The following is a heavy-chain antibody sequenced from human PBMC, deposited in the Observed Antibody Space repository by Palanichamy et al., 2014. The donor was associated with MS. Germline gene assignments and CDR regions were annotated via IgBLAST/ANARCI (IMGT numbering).Heavy chain of an antibody. Sequence: EVQVVESGGGLVQPGGSLRLSCAASGFTLSSYEMNWVRQAPGKGLEWVSYMSDSGSTIYYAHSVKGRFTMSRDYAKNSLYLQMNSLRAEDTAIYYCAREAYRGYGMDVWGQGTTVTVSS. CDR1: GFTLSSYE. D-gene: IGHD3-10*01. V-gene: IGHV3-48*03. CDR2: MSDSGSTI. CDR3: AREAYRGYGMDV. J-gene: IGHJ6*02.